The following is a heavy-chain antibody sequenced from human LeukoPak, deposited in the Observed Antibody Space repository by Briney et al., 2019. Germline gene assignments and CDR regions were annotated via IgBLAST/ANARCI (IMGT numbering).Heavy chain of an antibody. CDR3: AREGELGRENWFDP. Sequence: GASVKVSCKASGGTFSSYAISWVRQAPGQGLEWMGGIIPIFGTANYAQKFQGRVTITADESTSTAYMELSSLRSEDTAVYYCAREGELGRENWFDPWGQGTLVTVSS. CDR1: GGTFSSYA. V-gene: IGHV1-69*13. CDR2: IIPIFGTA. D-gene: IGHD7-27*01. J-gene: IGHJ5*02.